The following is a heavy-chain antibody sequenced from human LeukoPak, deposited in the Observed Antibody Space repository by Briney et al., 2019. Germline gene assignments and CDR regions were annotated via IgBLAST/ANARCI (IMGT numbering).Heavy chain of an antibody. D-gene: IGHD6-13*01. J-gene: IGHJ4*02. Sequence: GGSLTLSCAASGFTFSSFGIYWVRQAPGKGLEWVAVIWYDGSNKYYADSVKGRFTISRDNSQNTLYLQMNSLRAEDTAVYYCARLGSSWSFDYWGQGTLVTVSS. CDR3: ARLGSSWSFDY. V-gene: IGHV3-33*01. CDR1: GFTFSSFG. CDR2: IWYDGSNK.